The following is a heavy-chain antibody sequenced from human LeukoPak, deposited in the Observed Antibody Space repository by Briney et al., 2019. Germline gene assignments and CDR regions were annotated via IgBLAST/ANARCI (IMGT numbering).Heavy chain of an antibody. D-gene: IGHD4-11*01. CDR1: GDSISGYY. CDR3: ARLRGNYFPDY. CDR2: VYYSGSI. Sequence: SETLSLTCTVSGDSISGYYWTWIRQPPGKGLEWIGYVYYSGSINYNPSLKSRLTISVDTSKNQFSLKLSSVTAADTAVYYCARLRGNYFPDYWGQGTLVTVSS. J-gene: IGHJ4*02. V-gene: IGHV4-59*01.